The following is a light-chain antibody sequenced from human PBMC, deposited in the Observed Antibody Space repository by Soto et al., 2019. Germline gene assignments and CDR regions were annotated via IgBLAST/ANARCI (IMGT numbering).Light chain of an antibody. Sequence: EIVLTQSPATLSLSPGERATLSCRASQSVSRYLAWYQQKPGQAPRLVIYDESNRATGIPARFSGSGSGTDFTLTISSLEPEDFAVYYCQKYNSAPLTFGGGTKVEIK. CDR3: QKYNSAPLT. CDR1: QSVSRY. V-gene: IGKV3-11*01. CDR2: DES. J-gene: IGKJ4*01.